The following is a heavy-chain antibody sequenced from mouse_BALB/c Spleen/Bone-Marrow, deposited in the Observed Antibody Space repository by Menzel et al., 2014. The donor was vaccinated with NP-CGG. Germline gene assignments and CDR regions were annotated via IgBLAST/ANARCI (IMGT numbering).Heavy chain of an antibody. V-gene: IGHV2-9*02. CDR3: ARRGDGYYLDY. J-gene: IGHJ2*01. D-gene: IGHD2-3*01. CDR1: GFSLTNYG. CDR2: IWAGGST. Sequence: VHLVESGPGLVAPSQSLSIPCTVSGFSLTNYGVHWVRQPPGKGLEWLGVIWAGGSTNYNSALMSRLSISKDNSKNQVFLKMNSLQTDDTAMYYCARRGDGYYLDYWGQGTTLTVSS.